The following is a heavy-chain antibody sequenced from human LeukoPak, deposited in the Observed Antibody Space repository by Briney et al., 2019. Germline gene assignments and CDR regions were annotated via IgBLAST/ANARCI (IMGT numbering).Heavy chain of an antibody. V-gene: IGHV4-39*07. CDR2: IYYSGIT. J-gene: IGHJ3*02. D-gene: IGHD3-16*01. CDR3: ARDRQGGGGDAFDI. Sequence: SETLSLTCTVSGGSISSSSYYWGWIRQPPGKGLEWIGSIYYSGITYSNPSLKSRVTISVDTSKNQFSLKLSSVTAADTAVYYCARDRQGGGGDAFDIWGQGTMVTVSS. CDR1: GGSISSSSYY.